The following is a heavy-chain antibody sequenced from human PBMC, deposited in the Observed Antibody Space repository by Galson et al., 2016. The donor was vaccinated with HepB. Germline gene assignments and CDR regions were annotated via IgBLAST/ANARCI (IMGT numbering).Heavy chain of an antibody. CDR3: ARGRGVDV. V-gene: IGHV3-23*01. D-gene: IGHD2-15*01. J-gene: IGHJ3*01. CDR1: GFTFSSYA. CDR2: ISGSGGST. Sequence: SLRLSCAASGFTFSSYAMSWVRQAPGKGLEWVSAISGSGGSTYYADSVKGRFTISRDNAKNSLYLQMNSLRGEDTAVYYCARGRGVDVWGQGTKVTVSS.